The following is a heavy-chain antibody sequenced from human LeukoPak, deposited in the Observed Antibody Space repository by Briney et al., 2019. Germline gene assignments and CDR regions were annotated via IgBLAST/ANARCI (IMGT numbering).Heavy chain of an antibody. CDR3: ARDQVECTGGTCQSRVGFDF. V-gene: IGHV4-4*02. CDR2: IYHSGRS. J-gene: IGHJ4*02. CDR1: GGSISSSNW. Sequence: SETLSLTCAVSGGSISSSNWWSWVRQPPGRGLEWIGYIYHSGRSYYNPSLKSRITMSVDTSKNQFSLNLSSVTAADTAVYYCARDQVECTGGTCQSRVGFDFWGQGTLVTVSS. D-gene: IGHD2-8*02.